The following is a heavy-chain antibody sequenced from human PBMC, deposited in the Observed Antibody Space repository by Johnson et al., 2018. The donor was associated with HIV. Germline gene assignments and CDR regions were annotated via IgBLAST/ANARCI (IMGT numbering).Heavy chain of an antibody. CDR3: ARDTHGEGAFDI. V-gene: IGHV3-13*01. Sequence: VQLVESGGGVVQPGRSLRLSCAASGFTFSSYALHWVRQATGKGLEWVSAIGTAGDTYYPGSVKGRFTISRENAKNSLYLQMNSLRAGDTAVYYCARDTHGEGAFDIWGQGTMVTVSS. CDR2: IGTAGDT. CDR1: GFTFSSYA. J-gene: IGHJ3*02. D-gene: IGHD3-10*01.